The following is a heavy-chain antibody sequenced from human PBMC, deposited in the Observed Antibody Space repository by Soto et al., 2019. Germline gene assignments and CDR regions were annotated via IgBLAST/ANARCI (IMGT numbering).Heavy chain of an antibody. CDR2: INPTSGGT. J-gene: IGHJ4*02. CDR3: ARDTDYGDYWVYFFDS. Sequence: QVQLVQSGAEVKKPGASVKVSCKTSGYTFAAYYIHWIRQAPGQGLEWMGWINPTSGGTVYAQNFQDRVTMTRDTAISTAYMELRRLNSDATAVYYCARDTDYGDYWVYFFDSWGQGTPVTVSS. D-gene: IGHD4-17*01. CDR1: GYTFAAYY. V-gene: IGHV1-2*02.